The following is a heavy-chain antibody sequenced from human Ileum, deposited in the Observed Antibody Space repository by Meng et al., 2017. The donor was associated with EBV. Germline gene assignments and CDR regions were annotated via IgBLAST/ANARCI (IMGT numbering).Heavy chain of an antibody. V-gene: IGHV4-61*01. CDR1: GGSVSSAHSF. J-gene: IGHJ4*02. Sequence: QVQLQGSGPGLGKPSETLSLTCTVSGGSVSSAHSFWTWIRQPPGKGLEWIGYMSYSGSTNYSPPLESRVTISVDTSKNQFSLKLSSVTAADTAVDYCAGDPHSGSPHWGQGTLVTVSS. D-gene: IGHD1-26*01. CDR2: MSYSGST. CDR3: AGDPHSGSPH.